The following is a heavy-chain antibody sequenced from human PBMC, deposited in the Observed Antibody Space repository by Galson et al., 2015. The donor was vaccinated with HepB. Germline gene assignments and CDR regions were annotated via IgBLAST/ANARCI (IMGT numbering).Heavy chain of an antibody. J-gene: IGHJ5*02. CDR2: INPSGGST. CDR3: ARDRESAIAAAGTNWFDP. Sequence: SVKVSCKASGYTFTSYYMHWVRQAPGQGLEWMGIINPSGGSTSYAQKFQGRVTMTRDTSTSTVYMELSSLRSEDTAVYYCARDRESAIAAAGTNWFDPWGQGTLVTVSS. CDR1: GYTFTSYY. D-gene: IGHD6-13*01. V-gene: IGHV1-46*01.